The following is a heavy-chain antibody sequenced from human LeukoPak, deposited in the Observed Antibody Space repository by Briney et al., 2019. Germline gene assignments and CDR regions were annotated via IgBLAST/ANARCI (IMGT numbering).Heavy chain of an antibody. V-gene: IGHV4-4*07. Sequence: SETLSLTCTVSGGSISSYYWSWIRQPAGKGLEWIGRIYTSGSTNYNLSLKSRVTMSVDTSKNQFSLKLSSVTAADTAVYYCARDYWADHQINWFDPWGQGTLVTVSS. CDR1: GGSISSYY. J-gene: IGHJ5*02. CDR3: ARDYWADHQINWFDP. D-gene: IGHD2-8*02. CDR2: IYTSGST.